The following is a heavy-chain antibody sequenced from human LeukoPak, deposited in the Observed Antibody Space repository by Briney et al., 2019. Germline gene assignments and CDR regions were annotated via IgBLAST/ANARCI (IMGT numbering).Heavy chain of an antibody. V-gene: IGHV4-39*07. CDR2: IYYSGST. D-gene: IGHD2-15*01. CDR3: ARVAAKTVDY. Sequence: PSETLSLTCTVSGGSISRSSYYWGWIRQPPGKGLEWIGHIYYSGSTDYNSSLKSRVTISVDTSKNQFSLKLSSVTAADTAVYYCARVAAKTVDYWGQGTLVTVSS. CDR1: GGSISRSSYY. J-gene: IGHJ4*02.